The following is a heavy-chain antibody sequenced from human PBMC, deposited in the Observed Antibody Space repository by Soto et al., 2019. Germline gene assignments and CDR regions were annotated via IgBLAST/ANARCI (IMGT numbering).Heavy chain of an antibody. J-gene: IGHJ5*02. D-gene: IGHD3-22*01. CDR2: IYYSGST. Sequence: PSETLSLTCTVSGGSISSGDYYWSWIRQPPGKGLEWIGYIYYSGSTYYNPSLKGRVTISVDTSKNQFSLKLSSVTAADTAVYYCARDSRPNYYDSSALVGFDPWGQGTLVTVSS. CDR3: ARDSRPNYYDSSALVGFDP. CDR1: GGSISSGDYY. V-gene: IGHV4-30-4*01.